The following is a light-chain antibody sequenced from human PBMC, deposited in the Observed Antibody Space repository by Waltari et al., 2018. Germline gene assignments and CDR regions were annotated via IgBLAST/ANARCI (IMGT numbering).Light chain of an antibody. Sequence: DIVMTQSPDSLAVSLGERVTIHCKSSRSIFYSPNKNNYLAWYQHKSGQPPKLLIYWASTRAPGVPDRISGSGSGTDFTLTISSLQAEDVAIYYCQQYFSTPYNFGQGTKLEIK. CDR2: WAS. CDR1: RSIFYSPNKNNY. V-gene: IGKV4-1*01. J-gene: IGKJ2*01. CDR3: QQYFSTPYN.